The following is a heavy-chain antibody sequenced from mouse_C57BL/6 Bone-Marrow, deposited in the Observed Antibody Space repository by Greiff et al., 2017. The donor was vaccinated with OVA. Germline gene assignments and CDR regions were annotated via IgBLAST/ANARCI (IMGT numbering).Heavy chain of an antibody. CDR1: GYTFTSYW. D-gene: IGHD5-5*01. V-gene: IGHV1-59*01. CDR2: IDPSDSYT. J-gene: IGHJ1*03. Sequence: QVQLQQPGAELVRPGTSVKLSCKASGYTFTSYWMHWVKQRPGQGLEWIGVIDPSDSYTNYNQKFKGKATLTVDTSSSTAYMQLSSLTSEDSAVYCCARIYLTFDVWGTGTTVTVSS. CDR3: ARIYLTFDV.